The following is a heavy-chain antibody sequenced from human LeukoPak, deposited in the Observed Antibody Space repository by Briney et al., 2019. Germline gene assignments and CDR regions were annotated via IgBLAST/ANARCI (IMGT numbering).Heavy chain of an antibody. CDR2: ISGSGGST. CDR3: AKDGSSSWIDY. CDR1: GFTFSSYA. Sequence: GGSLRLSCAASGFTFSSYAMSWVRQAPGKGLEWVSAISGSGGSTFYADSVKGRFTISRDNSKNTLYLQMSSLRAEDTAVYYCAKDGSSSWIDYWGQGTLVTVSS. D-gene: IGHD6-13*01. V-gene: IGHV3-23*01. J-gene: IGHJ4*02.